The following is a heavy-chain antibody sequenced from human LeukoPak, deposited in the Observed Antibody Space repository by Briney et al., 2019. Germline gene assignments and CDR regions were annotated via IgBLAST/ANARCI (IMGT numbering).Heavy chain of an antibody. CDR3: ARDSLNVVAPYNWFDP. V-gene: IGHV4-31*03. D-gene: IGHD3-22*01. J-gene: IGHJ5*02. CDR2: ISYSGST. Sequence: PSQTLSLTCTVSGGSVSSGGYYWSWIRQHPGKGLEWIAYISYSGSTHYNPSLKSRVTISVDTSKNQFSLKLSFVTAADTAVYYCARDSLNVVAPYNWFDPWGQGTLVTVSS. CDR1: GGSVSSGGYY.